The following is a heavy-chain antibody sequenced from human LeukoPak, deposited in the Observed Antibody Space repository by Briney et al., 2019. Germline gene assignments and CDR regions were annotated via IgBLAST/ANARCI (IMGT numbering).Heavy chain of an antibody. Sequence: GGSLRLSCEASGFTFSTYWIHWVRQAPGKGLVWVSRISTDGSTTNYADSVKGRFTISRDNSKKTLYLQMNSLRPEDTAVYDCAKDFSVYYYDSRVLDYWGQGTLVTVSS. CDR2: ISTDGSTT. CDR3: AKDFSVYYYDSRVLDY. J-gene: IGHJ4*02. D-gene: IGHD3-22*01. V-gene: IGHV3-74*01. CDR1: GFTFSTYW.